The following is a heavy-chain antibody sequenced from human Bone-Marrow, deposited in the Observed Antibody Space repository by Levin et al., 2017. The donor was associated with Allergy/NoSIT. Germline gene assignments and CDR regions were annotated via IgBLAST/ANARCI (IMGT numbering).Heavy chain of an antibody. CDR3: ANGGTVSVWYLPPHDY. J-gene: IGHJ4*02. Sequence: HSGGSLRLSCAASGFTFSSYGMHWVRQAPGKGLEWVAVISHEGRTKFYVDSVQGRFTISRDNSNNTLYLEMTSLRAEDTAVYFCANGGTVSVWYLPPHDYWGQGTLVSVSS. V-gene: IGHV3-30*18. CDR2: ISHEGRTK. CDR1: GFTFSSYG. D-gene: IGHD4-23*01.